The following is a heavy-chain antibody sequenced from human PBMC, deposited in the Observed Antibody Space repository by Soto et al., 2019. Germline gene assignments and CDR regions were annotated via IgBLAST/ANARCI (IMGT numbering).Heavy chain of an antibody. CDR3: GGYCSGGSCYYFDY. J-gene: IGHJ4*02. CDR2: IYYSGIT. CDR1: GGSISSYY. Sequence: PSETLSLTCTVSGGSISSYYWSWIRQPPGKGLEWIGYIYYSGITNYNPSLKSRVTISVDTSKNQFSLKLSSVTAADTAVYYCGGYCSGGSCYYFDYWGQGTLVTVSS. D-gene: IGHD2-15*01. V-gene: IGHV4-59*12.